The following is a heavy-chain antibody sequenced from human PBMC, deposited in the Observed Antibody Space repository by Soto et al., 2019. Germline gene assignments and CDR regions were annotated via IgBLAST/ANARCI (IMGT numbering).Heavy chain of an antibody. V-gene: IGHV4-4*02. CDR1: GGSISSSNW. CDR3: ARASYRWELHGTWFDP. Sequence: PSETLSLTCAVSGGSISSSNWWSWVRQPPGKGLEWIGEIYHSGSTNYNPSPKSRVTISVDKSKNQFSLKLSSVTAADTAVYYCARASYRWELHGTWFDPWGQGTLVTVSS. CDR2: IYHSGST. J-gene: IGHJ5*02. D-gene: IGHD1-26*01.